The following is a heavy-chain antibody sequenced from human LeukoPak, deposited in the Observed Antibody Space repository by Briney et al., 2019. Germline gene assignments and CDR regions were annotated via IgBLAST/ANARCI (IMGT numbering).Heavy chain of an antibody. D-gene: IGHD6-19*01. V-gene: IGHV3-9*01. CDR2: ISWNSGSI. CDR3: AKDMGSSGWVFDY. Sequence: GRSLRLSCAASGFTFDDYAMHWVRQAPGKGLEWVSGISWNSGSIGYADSVKGRFTISRDNAKNSLYLQMNGLRAEDTALYYCAKDMGSSGWVFDYWGQGTLVTVSS. J-gene: IGHJ4*02. CDR1: GFTFDDYA.